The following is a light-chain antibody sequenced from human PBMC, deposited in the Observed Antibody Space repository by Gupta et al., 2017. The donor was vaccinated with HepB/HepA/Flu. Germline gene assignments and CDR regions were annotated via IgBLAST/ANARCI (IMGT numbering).Light chain of an antibody. J-gene: IGLJ3*02. Sequence: QSVLTQPPSVSGTPGQRVVISCSGSSSNIGTNFVYWYQHLPGAAPRPLIYRSNQRPSGVPERFSGSKSGTSASLAIGGLRSEDEADYYCVAWDDTLVGWLFGGGTRLTVL. CDR1: SSNIGTNF. CDR3: VAWDDTLVGWL. CDR2: RSN. V-gene: IGLV1-47*01.